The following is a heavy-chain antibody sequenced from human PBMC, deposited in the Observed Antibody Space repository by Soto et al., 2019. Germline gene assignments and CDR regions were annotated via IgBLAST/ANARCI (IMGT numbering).Heavy chain of an antibody. Sequence: SETLSLTCAVYGGSFSCHSWTWIRQSPGKGLEWIGDINHSGRVNYSPFLKSRVTISLDTSKNQFSLTLSAVTAADTAMYYCSTRAYDTNGYYRFDPWGQGTLVTVSS. CDR1: GGSFSCHS. D-gene: IGHD3-22*01. V-gene: IGHV4-34*01. J-gene: IGHJ5*01. CDR2: INHSGRV. CDR3: STRAYDTNGYYRFDP.